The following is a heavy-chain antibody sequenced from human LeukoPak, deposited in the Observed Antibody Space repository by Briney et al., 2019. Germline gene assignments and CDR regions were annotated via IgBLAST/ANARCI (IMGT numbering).Heavy chain of an antibody. CDR3: ARDHYYYDSSGKNDY. CDR1: GFTFSSFW. D-gene: IGHD3-22*01. V-gene: IGHV3-7*01. Sequence: SGGSLRLSCIASGFTFSSFWMIWVRQAPGKGLEWVADINHDGSDKYSVDSVKGRFTISRDNAKNSLYPQMNSLRAEDTAVYYCARDHYYYDSSGKNDYWGQGTLVTVSS. CDR2: INHDGSDK. J-gene: IGHJ4*02.